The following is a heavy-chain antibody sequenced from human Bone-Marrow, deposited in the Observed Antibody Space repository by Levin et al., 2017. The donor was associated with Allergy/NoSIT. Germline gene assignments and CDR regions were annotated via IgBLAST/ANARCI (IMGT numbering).Heavy chain of an antibody. CDR1: GEPFSGYY. V-gene: IGHV4-34*01. D-gene: IGHD4-17*01. Sequence: SCAVSGEPFSGYYWGWIRQPPGKGLEWIGEIDHTGMTSYNPSLKSRVSMSVDTSKNQISLSLKSVTPADTAMYYCAKARDRPRTVFDVPRVWFDPWGQGNLVIVSS. J-gene: IGHJ5*02. CDR2: IDHTGMT. CDR3: AKARDRPRTVFDVPRVWFDP.